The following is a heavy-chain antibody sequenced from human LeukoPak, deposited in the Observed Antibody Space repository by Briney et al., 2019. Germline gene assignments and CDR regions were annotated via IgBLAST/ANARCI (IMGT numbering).Heavy chain of an antibody. V-gene: IGHV3-7*01. Sequence: GGSLRLSCAASGFTFSSYWMSWVRQAPGKGLEWVANMKQDGSGKYYVDSVKGRFTISRDNAKNSLCLQMNSLRAEDTAVYYCARVRVRGIITYYFDYWGQGTLVTVSS. D-gene: IGHD3-10*01. CDR3: ARVRVRGIITYYFDY. CDR1: GFTFSSYW. CDR2: MKQDGSGK. J-gene: IGHJ4*02.